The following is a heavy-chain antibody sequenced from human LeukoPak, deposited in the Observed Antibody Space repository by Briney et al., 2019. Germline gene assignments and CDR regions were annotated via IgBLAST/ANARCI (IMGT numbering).Heavy chain of an antibody. Sequence: GGSLRLSCAASGFNFSYSWMSWARQAPGKGLEWVANIKEDGSETYYAESVMGRFTISRDNAENSLFLQMTSLRGEDTAVYFCARRTTIFPRRYFFDYWGQGTLVTVSS. CDR1: GFNFSYSW. CDR3: ARRTTIFPRRYFFDY. J-gene: IGHJ4*02. CDR2: IKEDGSET. V-gene: IGHV3-7*01. D-gene: IGHD3-3*01.